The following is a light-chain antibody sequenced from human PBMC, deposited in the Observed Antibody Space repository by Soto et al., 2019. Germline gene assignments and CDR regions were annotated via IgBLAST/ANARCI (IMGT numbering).Light chain of an antibody. CDR2: KAS. CDR1: QTISTW. V-gene: IGKV1-5*03. J-gene: IGKJ1*01. CDR3: QQYNSYPWT. Sequence: IQMTQSPSTLSASVGDRVTFTCRASQTISTWLAWYQQKPGEARKLLIYKASTLEVGVPSRFSASGSGTEFTLTINTLQPADFATYYCQQYNSYPWTFGQGTKV.